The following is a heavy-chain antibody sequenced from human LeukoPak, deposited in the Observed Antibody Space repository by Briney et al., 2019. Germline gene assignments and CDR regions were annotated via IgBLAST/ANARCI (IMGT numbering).Heavy chain of an antibody. D-gene: IGHD3-9*01. J-gene: IGHJ5*02. CDR3: ARASTNFDWLLGVAAWFDP. CDR1: GGSISSGSYY. V-gene: IGHV4-61*02. CDR2: IYTSGST. Sequence: PSETLSLTCTVSGGSISSGSYYWSWIRQPAGKGLEWIGRIYTSGSTNYNPSLKSRVTISVDTSKNQFSLKLSSVTAADTAVYYCARASTNFDWLLGVAAWFDPWGQGTLVTVSS.